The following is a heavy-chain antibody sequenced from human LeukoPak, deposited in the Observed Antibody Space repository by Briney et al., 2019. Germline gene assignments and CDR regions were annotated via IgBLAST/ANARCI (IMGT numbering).Heavy chain of an antibody. J-gene: IGHJ5*02. CDR3: ATVGMTTVTTGLYNWFDP. CDR1: GYTLTELS. Sequence: ASVKVSCKVSGYTLTELSMHWVRQAPGKGLEWMGGFDPEDGETIYAQKFQGRVTMTEDTSTDTAYMELSSLRSEDTAVYYCATVGMTTVTTGLYNWFDPWGQGTLVTVSS. CDR2: FDPEDGET. V-gene: IGHV1-24*01. D-gene: IGHD4-17*01.